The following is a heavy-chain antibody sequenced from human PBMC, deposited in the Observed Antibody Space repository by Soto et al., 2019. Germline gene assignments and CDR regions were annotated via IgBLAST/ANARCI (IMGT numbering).Heavy chain of an antibody. CDR3: ARGKLLGYCSSTSCYDAMGNWFDP. Sequence: GGSLRLSCAASGFTFSSYAMHWVRQAPGKGLEWVAVISYDGSNKYYADSVKGRFTISRDNSKNTLYLQMNSLRAEDTAVYYCARGKLLGYCSSTSCYDAMGNWFDPWGQGTLVTVSS. V-gene: IGHV3-30-3*01. J-gene: IGHJ5*02. D-gene: IGHD2-2*01. CDR1: GFTFSSYA. CDR2: ISYDGSNK.